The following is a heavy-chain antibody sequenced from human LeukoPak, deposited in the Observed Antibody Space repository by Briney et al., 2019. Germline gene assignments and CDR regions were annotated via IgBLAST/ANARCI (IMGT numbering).Heavy chain of an antibody. V-gene: IGHV3-23*01. J-gene: IGHJ4*02. D-gene: IGHD1-26*01. CDR2: VTVGGVST. CDR3: ARDSGSYLQPTDY. Sequence: PGGSLRLSCAASGFTFSSYAMSWIRQAPGKGLEWVSGVTVGGVSTYYADSVKGRFTISRDNSKNTLYLQMDSLRAEDTAVYHCARDSGSYLQPTDYWGQGTLVTVSS. CDR1: GFTFSSYA.